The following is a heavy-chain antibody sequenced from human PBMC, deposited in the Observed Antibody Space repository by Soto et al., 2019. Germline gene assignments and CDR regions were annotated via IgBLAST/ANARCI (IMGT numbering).Heavy chain of an antibody. J-gene: IGHJ6*02. V-gene: IGHV3-23*01. CDR2: INTSGGNT. CDR3: ATNNRYHDEDV. D-gene: IGHD2-2*01. CDR1: GFTFSSYA. Sequence: EVQMLESGGGLVQPGGSLRLSCAASGFTFSSYAMSWVRQAPGKGLEWVSGINTSGGNTYYADSVRGRFTISRDNSKNTLYLQMNSLRAEDTAVYYCATNNRYHDEDVWGQGTTVTVSS.